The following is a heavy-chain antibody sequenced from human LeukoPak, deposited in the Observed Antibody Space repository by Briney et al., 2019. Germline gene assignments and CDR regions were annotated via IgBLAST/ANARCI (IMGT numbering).Heavy chain of an antibody. Sequence: PGGSLRLSCAVSGFTFNNAWMVWVRQAPGKGLEWVGHIRSKTGGGTTDHAAPVKGRFTTSRDDSENTLYLQMNSLTTEDTAIYYCTRYDSNWSFVSWGQGTLVTVSS. CDR1: GFTFNNAW. CDR3: TRYDSNWSFVS. D-gene: IGHD6-13*01. J-gene: IGHJ4*02. CDR2: IRSKTGGGTT. V-gene: IGHV3-15*01.